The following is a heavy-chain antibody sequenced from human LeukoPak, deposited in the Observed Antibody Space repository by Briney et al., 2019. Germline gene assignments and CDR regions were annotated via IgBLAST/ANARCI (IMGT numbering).Heavy chain of an antibody. CDR2: ISSSGSTI. CDR1: GFIFSDYY. CDR3: ARDRNWSYYYMDV. D-gene: IGHD1-1*01. J-gene: IGHJ6*03. Sequence: GGSLRLSCAASGFIFSDYYMSWIRQAPGKGLEWASYISSSGSTIYYADSVKGRFTISRDNAKNSLHLQMNSLRAEDTAVYYCARDRNWSYYYMDVWGKGATVTVSS. V-gene: IGHV3-11*04.